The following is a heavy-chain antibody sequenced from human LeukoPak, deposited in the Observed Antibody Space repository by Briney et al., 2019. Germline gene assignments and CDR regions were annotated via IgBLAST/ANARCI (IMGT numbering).Heavy chain of an antibody. D-gene: IGHD3-22*01. CDR2: ISGSGGST. CDR3: ARDPGADYYDSSGYYYVAYY. J-gene: IGHJ4*02. V-gene: IGHV3-23*01. CDR1: GFTFSSYA. Sequence: PGGSLRLSCAASGFTFSSYAMSWVRQAPGKGLEWVSAISGSGGSTYYADSVKGRFTISRDNAKNSLYLQMNSLRAEDTAVYYCARDPGADYYDSSGYYYVAYYWGQGTLVTVSS.